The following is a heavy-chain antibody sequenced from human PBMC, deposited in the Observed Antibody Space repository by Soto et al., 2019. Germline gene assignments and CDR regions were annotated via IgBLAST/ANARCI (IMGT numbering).Heavy chain of an antibody. CDR3: ARRSIAADGYYYYGMDV. CDR2: IDPSDSYT. J-gene: IGHJ6*02. D-gene: IGHD6-13*01. CDR1: GYSFTIYW. Sequence: GESLKISCKGSGYSFTIYWISWVRQMPGKGLEWMGRIDPSDSYTNYSPSFQGHVTISADKSISTAYLQWSSLKASDTAMYYCARRSIAADGYYYYGMDVWGQGTTVTVSS. V-gene: IGHV5-10-1*01.